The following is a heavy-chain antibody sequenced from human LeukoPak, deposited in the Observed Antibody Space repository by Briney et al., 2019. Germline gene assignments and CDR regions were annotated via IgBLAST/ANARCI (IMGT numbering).Heavy chain of an antibody. CDR1: GYSFTSYW. Sequence: GESLKISCKGSGYSFTSYWIGWVRQMPGKGLEWMGIIYPGDPDTRYSPSFQGQVTISADKSISTAYLQWSSLRASDTAIYYCARRGQEGPAASPYYYYSMDVWGQGTTVTVSS. V-gene: IGHV5-51*01. CDR3: ARRGQEGPAASPYYYYSMDV. J-gene: IGHJ6*02. CDR2: IYPGDPDT. D-gene: IGHD2-2*01.